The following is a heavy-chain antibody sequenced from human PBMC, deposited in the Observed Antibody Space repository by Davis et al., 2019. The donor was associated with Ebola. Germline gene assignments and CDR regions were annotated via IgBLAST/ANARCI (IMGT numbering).Heavy chain of an antibody. CDR3: ARDRPLDFFFGDYYGMDV. J-gene: IGHJ6*02. Sequence: GGSLRLSCAASGFTFSTYSMSWVRQAPGKGLEWVSSISSDSDYIYYADSAKGRFTISRDNAKNSLYLKMNSLRAEDTAVYYCARDRPLDFFFGDYYGMDVWGQGTTVTVSS. V-gene: IGHV3-21*01. CDR2: ISSDSDYI. CDR1: GFTFSTYS. D-gene: IGHD3-16*01.